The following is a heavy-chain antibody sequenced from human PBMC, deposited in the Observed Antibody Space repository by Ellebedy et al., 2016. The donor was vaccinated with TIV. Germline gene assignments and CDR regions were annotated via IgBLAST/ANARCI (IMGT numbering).Heavy chain of an antibody. J-gene: IGHJ4*02. CDR2: ISYDGTNK. V-gene: IGHV3-30-3*02. D-gene: IGHD4-23*01. CDR3: AKNPGYGGPQRVGAFDY. CDR1: GFTFSNYA. Sequence: GESLKISCAASGFTFSNYALHWLRQAPGKGLEWVALISYDGTNKYYADSVKGRFTISRDNSKSTLYLQMNSLRAEDTAVYYCAKNPGYGGPQRVGAFDYWGQGTLVTVSS.